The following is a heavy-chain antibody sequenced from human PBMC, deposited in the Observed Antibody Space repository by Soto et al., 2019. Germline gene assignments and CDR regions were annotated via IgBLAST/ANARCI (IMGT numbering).Heavy chain of an antibody. D-gene: IGHD3-22*01. Sequence: SETLSLTCAVYGGSFSGYYWSWIRQPPGKGLGWIGEINHSGSTNYNPSLKSRVTISVDTSKNQFSLKLSSVTAADTAVYYCAGGYYYDSSGYPDAFDIWGQGTMVTVSS. CDR2: INHSGST. CDR3: AGGYYYDSSGYPDAFDI. CDR1: GGSFSGYY. J-gene: IGHJ3*02. V-gene: IGHV4-34*01.